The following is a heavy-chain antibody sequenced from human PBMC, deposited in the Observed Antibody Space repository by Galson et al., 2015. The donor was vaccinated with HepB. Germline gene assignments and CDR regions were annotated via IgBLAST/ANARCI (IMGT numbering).Heavy chain of an antibody. V-gene: IGHV3-30*18. CDR3: AKADQGYCSGGSCYFDAFDI. CDR2: ISYDGSNK. J-gene: IGHJ3*02. CDR1: GFTFSSYG. Sequence: SLRLSCAASGFTFSSYGMHWVRQAPGKGLEWVAVISYDGSNKYYADSVKGRFTISRDNSKNTLYLQMNSLRAEDTAVYYCAKADQGYCSGGSCYFDAFDIWGQGTMVTVSS. D-gene: IGHD2-15*01.